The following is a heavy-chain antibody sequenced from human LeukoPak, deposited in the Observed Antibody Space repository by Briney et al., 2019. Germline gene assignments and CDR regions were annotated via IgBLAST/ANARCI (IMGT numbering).Heavy chain of an antibody. V-gene: IGHV3-21*01. D-gene: IGHD3-3*01. CDR1: GFTFSTYN. CDR2: ITSTSSYI. J-gene: IGHJ4*02. CDR3: VVTIFGVVT. Sequence: GGSLRLSCAASGFTFSTYNMNWLRQAPGKGLEWVSSITSTSSYIYYADSVKGRFTISRDNAQNSLYLHMGSLRAEDTAVYYCVVTIFGVVTWGQGTLATVSS.